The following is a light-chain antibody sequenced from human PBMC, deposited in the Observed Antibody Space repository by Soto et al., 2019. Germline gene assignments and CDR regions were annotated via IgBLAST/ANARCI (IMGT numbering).Light chain of an antibody. CDR3: QQSYSTLSIT. CDR2: AAS. CDR1: ESISRH. Sequence: DLQMTQSPSSLSASVGDRVTITCRASESISRHLNWYQQKPGKAPNLLIDAASSLQNGVPSRFSGSGSGTDFTLTISNLQPEDFATYYCQQSYSTLSITFGQGTRLEIK. V-gene: IGKV1-39*01. J-gene: IGKJ5*01.